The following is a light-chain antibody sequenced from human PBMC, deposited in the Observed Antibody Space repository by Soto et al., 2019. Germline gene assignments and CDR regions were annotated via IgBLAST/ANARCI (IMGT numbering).Light chain of an antibody. V-gene: IGKV3-15*01. Sequence: EVVMTQSPATLSVSPWERATLSCRASQSVSSYLAWYQLKPGQAPRLLIYGASTRATGIPARFSGSGSGTEFTLTISSLQSEDLAVYCCQQYNNWPITFGQGTRLEIK. CDR1: QSVSSY. J-gene: IGKJ5*01. CDR2: GAS. CDR3: QQYNNWPIT.